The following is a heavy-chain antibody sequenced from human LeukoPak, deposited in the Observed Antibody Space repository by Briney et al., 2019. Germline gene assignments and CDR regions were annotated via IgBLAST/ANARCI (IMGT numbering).Heavy chain of an antibody. CDR3: ARDSDGSGRFDP. D-gene: IGHD3-10*01. CDR2: IYYSGST. Sequence: PSETLSLTCTVSGGSISSGGYYWSRIRQHPGKGLEWIGYIYYSGSTYYNPSLKSRVTISVDTSKNQFSLKVRSVTAADTAVYYCARDSDGSGRFDPWGQGTLVTVSS. V-gene: IGHV4-31*03. J-gene: IGHJ5*02. CDR1: GGSISSGGYY.